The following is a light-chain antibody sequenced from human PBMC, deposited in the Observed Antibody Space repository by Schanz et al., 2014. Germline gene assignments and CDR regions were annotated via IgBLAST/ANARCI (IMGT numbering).Light chain of an antibody. CDR2: GAS. Sequence: EKVMTQSPATLSVSPGERATLSCRASQSVSSSFLAWYQQKPGQAPRLLIYGASSRATGVPDRFSGSGSGTDFTLTISRLEPEDFAVYYCHQYGISPFTFGPGTKVDIK. J-gene: IGKJ3*01. CDR3: HQYGISPFT. CDR1: QSVSSSF. V-gene: IGKV3-20*01.